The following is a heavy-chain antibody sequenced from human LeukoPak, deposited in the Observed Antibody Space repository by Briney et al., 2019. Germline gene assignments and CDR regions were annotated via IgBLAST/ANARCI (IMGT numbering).Heavy chain of an antibody. CDR3: ARPGAGSSGWYDY. Sequence: EAPVKVSCKASGYTFTSYDINWVRQATGQGLEWMGWMNPNSGNTGYAQKFQGGVTMTRNTSISTAYMELSSLRSEDTAVYYCARPGAGSSGWYDYWGQGTLVTVSS. CDR1: GYTFTSYD. J-gene: IGHJ4*02. D-gene: IGHD6-19*01. V-gene: IGHV1-8*01. CDR2: MNPNSGNT.